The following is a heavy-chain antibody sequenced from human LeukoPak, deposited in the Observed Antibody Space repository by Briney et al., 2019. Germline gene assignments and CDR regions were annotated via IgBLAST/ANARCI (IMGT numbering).Heavy chain of an antibody. CDR3: ARAQWRTYSYYYMDV. D-gene: IGHD6-19*01. V-gene: IGHV3-53*01. CDR1: GFTVSFNY. CDR2: IYSGGST. Sequence: GGSLRLSCAASGFTVSFNYMSWVRQAPGKGLEWISVIYSGGSTYYADSVKGRFTISRDDSKNTLYLQMNSLRTEDTAIYYCARAQWRTYSYYYMDVWGKGTTVTVSS. J-gene: IGHJ6*03.